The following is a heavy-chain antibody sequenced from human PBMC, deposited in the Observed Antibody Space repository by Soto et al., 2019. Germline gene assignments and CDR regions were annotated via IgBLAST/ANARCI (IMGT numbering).Heavy chain of an antibody. CDR2: ISYDGSNK. J-gene: IGHJ4*02. CDR3: ARDRGMATIHFDY. V-gene: IGHV3-30-3*01. CDR1: GFTFSSYA. Sequence: GGSLRLSCAASGFTFSSYAMHWVRQAPGKGLEWVAVISYDGSNKYYADSVKGRFTIPRDNSKNTLYLQMNSLRAEDTAVYYCARDRGMATIHFDYWGQGTLVTVSS. D-gene: IGHD5-12*01.